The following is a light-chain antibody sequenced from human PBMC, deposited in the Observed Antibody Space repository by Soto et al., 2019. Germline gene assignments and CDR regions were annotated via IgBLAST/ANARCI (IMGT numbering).Light chain of an antibody. Sequence: QLVLTQSPSVSASLGASVKLTCTLNSGHSSYAIAWHQQQPEKGPRYLMKLNSDGSHSKGDGIPDRFSGSSSGAERYLTISSLQSEDEADYYCQTWGTGGAWVFGGGTKVTVL. CDR2: LNSDGSH. V-gene: IGLV4-69*01. J-gene: IGLJ3*02. CDR1: SGHSSYA. CDR3: QTWGTGGAWV.